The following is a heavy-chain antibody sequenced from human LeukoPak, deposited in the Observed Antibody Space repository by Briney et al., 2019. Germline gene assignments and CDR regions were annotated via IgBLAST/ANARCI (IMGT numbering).Heavy chain of an antibody. CDR3: ARPGDGFDY. CDR1: GFNFSAHW. CDR2: IASDGSIT. V-gene: IGHV3-74*01. D-gene: IGHD1-1*01. J-gene: IGHJ4*02. Sequence: TGGSLRLSCAASGFNFSAHWTHWVRHAPGEGLVWVSRIASDGSITIYADSVKGRFTISRDNAKNTLFLQMSSLRAEDTAVYYCARPGDGFDYWGQGTLVTVSS.